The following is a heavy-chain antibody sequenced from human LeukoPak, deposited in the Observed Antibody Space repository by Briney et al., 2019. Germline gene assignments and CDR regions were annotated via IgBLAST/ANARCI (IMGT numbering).Heavy chain of an antibody. Sequence: PGGSLRLSCGASGFSFSDYYMNWVRQAPGKGLEWVSYVSDSGSNTKYADSVKGRFTISRDNAKNSLYLQMNSLRAEDTAVYYCAAAARYRFDIWGQGTMVTVSS. J-gene: IGHJ3*02. D-gene: IGHD6-25*01. CDR1: GFSFSDYY. CDR2: VSDSGSNT. V-gene: IGHV3-11*03. CDR3: AAAARYRFDI.